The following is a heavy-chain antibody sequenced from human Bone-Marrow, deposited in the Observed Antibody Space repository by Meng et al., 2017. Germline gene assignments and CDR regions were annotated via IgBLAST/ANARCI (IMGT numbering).Heavy chain of an antibody. Sequence: SETLSLTCAVYGGSFSGYYWSWIRQPPGKGLEWIGEINHSGSTNYNPSLKSRVTISVDTSKNQFSLKLSSVTAADTAVYYCARNSGGSYGAFDIWGQGTMVTVSS. V-gene: IGHV4-34*01. CDR3: ARNSGGSYGAFDI. CDR1: GGSFSGYY. D-gene: IGHD1-26*01. J-gene: IGHJ3*02. CDR2: INHSGST.